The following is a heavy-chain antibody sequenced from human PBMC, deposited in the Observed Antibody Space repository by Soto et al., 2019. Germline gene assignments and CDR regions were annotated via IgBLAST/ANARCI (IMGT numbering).Heavy chain of an antibody. J-gene: IGHJ5*02. D-gene: IGHD2-2*01. CDR3: GHTSYCSSTSCYSYNWFDP. Sequence: QITLKESGPTLVKPTQTLTLTCTFSGFSLSTSGVGVGWIRQPPGKALEWLALIYWNDDKRYSPSLKSRLTITKDTSKNQVVLTMTNMDPVDTATYYCGHTSYCSSTSCYSYNWFDPWGQGTLVTVSS. CDR2: IYWNDDK. CDR1: GFSLSTSGVG. V-gene: IGHV2-5*01.